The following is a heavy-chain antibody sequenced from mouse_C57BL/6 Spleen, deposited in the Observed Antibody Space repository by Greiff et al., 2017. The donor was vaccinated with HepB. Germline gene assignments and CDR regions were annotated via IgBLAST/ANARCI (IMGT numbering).Heavy chain of an antibody. J-gene: IGHJ4*01. V-gene: IGHV5-16*01. D-gene: IGHD1-1*01. CDR2: INYDGSST. CDR1: GFTFSDYY. Sequence: DVKLVESEGGLVQPGSSMKLSCTASGFTFSDYYMAWVRQVPEKGLEWVANINYDGSSTYYLDSLKSRFIISRDNAKNILYLQMSSLKSEDTATYYCARGLRAMDYWGQGTSVTVSS. CDR3: ARGLRAMDY.